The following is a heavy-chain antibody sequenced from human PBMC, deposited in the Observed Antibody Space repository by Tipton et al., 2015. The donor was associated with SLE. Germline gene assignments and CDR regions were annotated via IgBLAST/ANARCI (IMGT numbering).Heavy chain of an antibody. CDR2: ISYDGSTK. Sequence: AVSGFTFSSYAIHWVRQAPGKGLEWVALISYDGSTKYYADSAKGRFIISRDNSKNTLYLQMNSLRAEDTAVYYCAREGDTLTGIGDGFDVWGQGTMVTVSS. D-gene: IGHD3-9*01. J-gene: IGHJ3*01. V-gene: IGHV3-30*04. CDR1: GFTFSSYA. CDR3: AREGDTLTGIGDGFDV.